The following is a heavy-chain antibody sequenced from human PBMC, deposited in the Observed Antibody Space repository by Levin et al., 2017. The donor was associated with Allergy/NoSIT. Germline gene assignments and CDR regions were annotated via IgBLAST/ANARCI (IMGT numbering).Heavy chain of an antibody. V-gene: IGHV3-74*01. D-gene: IGHD6-19*01. Sequence: GGSLRLSCAASGFTLSSHWVHWVRQAPGKGLVWVSCLNPDGTVTTYADSVKGRFTISRDNAKNTVYLQMNALRAEDTAVYYCGRGPTGHVSGPDSWGQGTLVTVSS. CDR1: GFTLSSHW. CDR2: LNPDGTVT. J-gene: IGHJ4*02. CDR3: GRGPTGHVSGPDS.